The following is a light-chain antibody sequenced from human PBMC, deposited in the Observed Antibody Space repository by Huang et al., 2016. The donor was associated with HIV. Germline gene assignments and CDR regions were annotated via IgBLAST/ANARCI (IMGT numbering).Light chain of an antibody. Sequence: DVVLSQSPDYLPVSLGARATVNCRSSQSIFYNSNGQNYLALYQQKAGQPPKLLVYWASTRAPGVPDRFSCTGSGTDFTLTINNLQAEDAAVYYCQQYYFSPRTFGPGTKVDI. CDR2: WAS. V-gene: IGKV4-1*01. CDR3: QQYYFSPRT. CDR1: QSIFYNSNGQNY. J-gene: IGKJ3*01.